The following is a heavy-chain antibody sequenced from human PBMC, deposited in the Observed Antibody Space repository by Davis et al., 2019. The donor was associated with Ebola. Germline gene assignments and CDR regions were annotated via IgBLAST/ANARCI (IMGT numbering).Heavy chain of an antibody. CDR1: GYSFTSYW. Sequence: GGSLRLSCKGSGYSFTSYWIGWVRQLPGKGLEWMGIIYPGDSDTRYSPSFQGQVTISADKSISTAYLQWSSLKASDTAMYYCARQGEYSSSGYGMDVWGQGTTVTVSS. J-gene: IGHJ6*02. D-gene: IGHD6-13*01. CDR2: IYPGDSDT. V-gene: IGHV5-51*01. CDR3: ARQGEYSSSGYGMDV.